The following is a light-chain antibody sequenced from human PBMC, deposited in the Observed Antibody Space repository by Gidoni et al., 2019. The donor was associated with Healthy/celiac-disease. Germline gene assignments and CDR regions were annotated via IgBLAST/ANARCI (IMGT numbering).Light chain of an antibody. CDR1: QSISSY. CDR2: AAS. V-gene: IGKV1-39*01. Sequence: IQVAPSPSSLSASVGDRVTITCRASQSISSYLHWYQQKPGKAPKLLIYAASSLQSGVPSRFSGSGSGTDFTLTISSLQPEDFATYYCQQSYSTPLFTFGPGTKVDIK. J-gene: IGKJ3*01. CDR3: QQSYSTPLFT.